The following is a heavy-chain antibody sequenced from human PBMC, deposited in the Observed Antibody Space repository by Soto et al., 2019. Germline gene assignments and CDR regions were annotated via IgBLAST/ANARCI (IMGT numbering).Heavy chain of an antibody. V-gene: IGHV3-21*01. CDR3: ARDYYSSNWENGYYYSAMDV. Sequence: PXGSLRLSCAASGFTFSTYNMNWVRRAPGKGLEWVSSISSSSSFIYYVDSVRGRFTISRDNAKNSLYLQMSSLRAEDTAVYYCARDYYSSNWENGYYYSAMDVWGQGTTVTVSS. J-gene: IGHJ6*02. CDR1: GFTFSTYN. CDR2: ISSSSSFI. D-gene: IGHD6-13*01.